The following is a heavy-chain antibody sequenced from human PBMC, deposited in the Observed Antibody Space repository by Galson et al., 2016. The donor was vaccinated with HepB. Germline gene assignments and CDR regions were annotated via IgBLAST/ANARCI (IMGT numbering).Heavy chain of an antibody. Sequence: SLRLSCAVSGFTFSPYSMNWVRQAPGKGLEWVSYMSAGSTKYYADSVKGRFTISRDNAKNSLYLQMNSLRDEDTAVYFCARDRGGSFIDYWGQGTLVTVSS. J-gene: IGHJ4*02. CDR2: MSAGSTK. CDR1: GFTFSPYS. D-gene: IGHD2-15*01. CDR3: ARDRGGSFIDY. V-gene: IGHV3-48*02.